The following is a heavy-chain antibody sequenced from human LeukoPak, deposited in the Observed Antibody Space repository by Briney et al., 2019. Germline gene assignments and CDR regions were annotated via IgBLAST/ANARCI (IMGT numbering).Heavy chain of an antibody. J-gene: IGHJ4*02. CDR2: ISGSGGGT. D-gene: IGHD3-22*01. V-gene: IGHV3-23*01. CDR3: AKRGVVIRVILVGFHKEAYYFDS. Sequence: PGGSLRLSCAVSGITLSNYGMSWVRQAPGKGLEWVAGISGSGGGTNYADSVRGRFTISRDNSKNILYLQMNSLRAEDTAVYFCAKRGVVIRVILVGFHKEAYYFDSWGQGALVTVSS. CDR1: GITLSNYG.